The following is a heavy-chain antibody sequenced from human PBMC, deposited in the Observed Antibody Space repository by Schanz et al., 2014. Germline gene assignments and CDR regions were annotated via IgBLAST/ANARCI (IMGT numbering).Heavy chain of an antibody. CDR2: VFSSGYT. D-gene: IGHD3-10*01. Sequence: QVQLQESGPGLVKPSQTLSLTCAVSGDSISGGGYSWSWIRQAPGGGLEWIGYVFSSGYTNYNPPLKSGVTIPGDTSKNHFSLRRSSVTAADTALYYCARAKGLYYGSGKFSFRGLDVWGQGTTVTVSS. J-gene: IGHJ6*02. V-gene: IGHV4-30-4*07. CDR1: GDSISGGGYS. CDR3: ARAKGLYYGSGKFSFRGLDV.